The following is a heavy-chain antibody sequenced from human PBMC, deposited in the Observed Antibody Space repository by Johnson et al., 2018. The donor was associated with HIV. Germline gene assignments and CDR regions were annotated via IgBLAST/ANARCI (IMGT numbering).Heavy chain of an antibody. D-gene: IGHD1-26*01. CDR1: GFTFSNYA. V-gene: IGHV3-30*04. CDR3: ARDRGYSGSYFGAFDI. CDR2: ISYDGSNQ. Sequence: VQLVESGGGVVQPGRSLRLSCTASGFTFSNYAIHWVRQAPGKGLEWVTVISYDGSNQYYADSVKGRFTISRDNSKNTLYLQMYSLRAEDTAVYYCARDRGYSGSYFGAFDIWGQGTMVTVSS. J-gene: IGHJ3*02.